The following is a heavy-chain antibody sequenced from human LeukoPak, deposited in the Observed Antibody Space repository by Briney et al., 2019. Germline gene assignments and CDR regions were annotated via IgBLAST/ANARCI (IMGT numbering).Heavy chain of an antibody. CDR3: ARESVTREDWFDP. J-gene: IGHJ5*02. CDR2: IYYSGST. Sequence: SETLSLTCTVSGGSISSSSYYWGWIRQPPGKGLEWIGSIYYSGSTNYNPSLENRVTISVDTSKNQFSLKLSSVTAADTAVYYCARESVTREDWFDPWGQGTLVTVSS. D-gene: IGHD4-11*01. CDR1: GGSISSSSYY. V-gene: IGHV4-39*07.